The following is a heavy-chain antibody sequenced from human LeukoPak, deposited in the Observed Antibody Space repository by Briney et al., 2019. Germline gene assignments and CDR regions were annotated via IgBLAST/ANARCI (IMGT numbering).Heavy chain of an antibody. Sequence: SQTLSLTCTVSGGSISSGDYYWRWIRQPPGKGLEWIGYIYYSGSTYYNPSLKSRVTISVDTSKNQFSLKLSSVTAADTAVYYCARVGDYYDSSGYRNHPWGQGTLVTVSS. CDR1: GGSISSGDYY. CDR2: IYYSGST. CDR3: ARVGDYYDSSGYRNHP. V-gene: IGHV4-30-4*08. D-gene: IGHD3-22*01. J-gene: IGHJ5*02.